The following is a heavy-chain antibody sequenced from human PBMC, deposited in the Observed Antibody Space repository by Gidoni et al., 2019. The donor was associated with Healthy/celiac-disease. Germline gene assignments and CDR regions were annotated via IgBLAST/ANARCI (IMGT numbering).Heavy chain of an antibody. V-gene: IGHV3-23*04. Sequence: EVQLVESGGGLVQPGGSLRLSCAAPGFTFSSYAMSWVRQAPGKGLEWVSAISGSGGSTYYADSVKGRFTISRDNSKNTLYLQMNSLRDEDTAVYYCAKYYGDFGYFDYWGQGTLVTVSS. D-gene: IGHD4-17*01. J-gene: IGHJ4*02. CDR3: AKYYGDFGYFDY. CDR1: GFTFSSYA. CDR2: ISGSGGST.